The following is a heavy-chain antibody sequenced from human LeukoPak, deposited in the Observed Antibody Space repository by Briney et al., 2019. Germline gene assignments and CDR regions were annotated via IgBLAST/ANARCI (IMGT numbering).Heavy chain of an antibody. CDR3: ARDFWSDHSWFDP. J-gene: IGHJ5*02. V-gene: IGHV4-39*07. D-gene: IGHD3-3*01. CDR1: GVSITTTNYY. CDR2: IYYSGST. Sequence: SETLSLTCTASGVSITTTNYYWGWFRQSPGKGLEWIGSIYYSGSTYYNPSLKSRVTISVDTSKNHSSLRLSSVTAADTAVYYCARDFWSDHSWFDPWGQGTLVTVSS.